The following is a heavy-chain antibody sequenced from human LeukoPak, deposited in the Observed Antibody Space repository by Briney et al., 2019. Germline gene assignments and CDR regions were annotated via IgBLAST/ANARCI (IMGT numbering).Heavy chain of an antibody. V-gene: IGHV3-23*01. J-gene: IGHJ4*02. D-gene: IGHD6-19*01. CDR3: AKEFLPPWYIIAVAGGDDY. CDR2: ISGSGGST. CDR1: GFTFSSYA. Sequence: GGSLRLSCAASGFTFSSYAMSWVRQAPGKGLEWVSAISGSGGSTYYADSVKGRFTISRDNSKNTLYLQMNSLRAEDTAVYHCAKEFLPPWYIIAVAGGDDYWGQGTLVTVSS.